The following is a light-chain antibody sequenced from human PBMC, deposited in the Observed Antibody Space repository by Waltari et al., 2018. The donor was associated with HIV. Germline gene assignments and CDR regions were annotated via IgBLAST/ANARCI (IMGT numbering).Light chain of an antibody. Sequence: QSALTQPASVSGSPGQSLTISCTGTSRDVGGYNYVSWYQHHPGKAPQLMIYDGINRPSWVSKRFSGSKSGNTASRTISGLQAGDGSDYYCNSHTTSSTLHVVFGGGTKLTVL. CDR1: SRDVGGYNY. CDR3: NSHTTSSTLHVV. V-gene: IGLV2-14*03. J-gene: IGLJ2*01. CDR2: DGI.